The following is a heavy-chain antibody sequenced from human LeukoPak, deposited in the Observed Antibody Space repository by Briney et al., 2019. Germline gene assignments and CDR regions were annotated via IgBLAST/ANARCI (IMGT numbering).Heavy chain of an antibody. D-gene: IGHD6-19*01. J-gene: IGHJ5*02. CDR1: GGSFSGYY. V-gene: IGHV4-34*01. CDR2: INHSGST. Sequence: PSETLSLTCAVYGGSFSGYYWSWIRQPPGKGLEWIGEINHSGSTNYNPSLKSRVTISVDTSKNQFSLNLTSVTAADTAVYYCARGRSSLDLWGQGTLVTVSS. CDR3: ARGRSSLDL.